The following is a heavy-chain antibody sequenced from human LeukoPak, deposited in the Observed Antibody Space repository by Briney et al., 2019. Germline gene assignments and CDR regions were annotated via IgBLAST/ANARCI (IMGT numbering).Heavy chain of an antibody. CDR2: IYSGGST. D-gene: IGHD6-13*01. CDR1: GFTVSSNY. Sequence: GGSLRLSCAASGFTVSSNYMSWVRQAPGKGLEWVSVIYSGGSTYYADSVKGRFTISRDNSKNTLYLQMNSLRAEDTAVYYCAREVAAAGTYFDYWGQGTLVTVPS. CDR3: AREVAAAGTYFDY. J-gene: IGHJ4*02. V-gene: IGHV3-66*02.